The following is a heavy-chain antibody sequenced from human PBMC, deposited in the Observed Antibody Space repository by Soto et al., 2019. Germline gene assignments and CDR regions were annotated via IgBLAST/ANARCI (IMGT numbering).Heavy chain of an antibody. J-gene: IGHJ4*02. CDR2: INHSGST. V-gene: IGHV4-34*01. Sequence: SETLSLTCAVYGGSFSGYYWSWIRQPPGKGLEWIGEINHSGSTNYNPSLKSRVTISVDTSKNQFSLKLSSVTAADTAVYYCARYSGSYSFDYWGQGTLVPVSP. CDR1: GGSFSGYY. D-gene: IGHD1-26*01. CDR3: ARYSGSYSFDY.